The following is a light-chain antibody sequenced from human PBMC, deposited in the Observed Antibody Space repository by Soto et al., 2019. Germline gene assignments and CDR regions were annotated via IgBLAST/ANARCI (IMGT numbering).Light chain of an antibody. CDR3: SSYAGRDNWI. CDR1: SSDVGGYNY. J-gene: IGLJ2*01. Sequence: QSVLTQPPSASGSPGQSVTISCTGTSSDVGGYNYVSWYQQYSGKAPKLILYEVNRRPSGVPDRFSGSKSGNTASLTVSGLQAEDEAYYHCSSYAGRDNWIFGGGTKVTVL. CDR2: EVN. V-gene: IGLV2-8*01.